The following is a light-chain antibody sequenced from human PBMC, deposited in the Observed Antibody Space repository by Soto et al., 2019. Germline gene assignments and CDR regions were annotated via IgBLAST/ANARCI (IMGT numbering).Light chain of an antibody. Sequence: DIQMTQSPSSLSASVGDRVTITCRASQSISSYLNWYQQKPGKAPKLLIYAASSLQSGVPSRFSGSGSGTDFTLTISSLQPEDFETYYCQQNYSTPRTFGQGTKLEIK. V-gene: IGKV1-39*01. J-gene: IGKJ2*01. CDR1: QSISSY. CDR2: AAS. CDR3: QQNYSTPRT.